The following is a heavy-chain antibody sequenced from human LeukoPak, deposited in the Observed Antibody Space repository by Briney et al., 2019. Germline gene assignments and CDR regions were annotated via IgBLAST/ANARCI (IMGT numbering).Heavy chain of an antibody. Sequence: ASVKVSCKASGYTFTSYGISWVRQAPGQGLEWMGWISAYNGNTNYAQKLQGRVTMTTDTSTSTAYMELRSLRSDDTAVYYCAIQTVPYCGGDCPWLHFDYWGQGTLVTVSS. V-gene: IGHV1-18*01. CDR2: ISAYNGNT. J-gene: IGHJ4*02. CDR3: AIQTVPYCGGDCPWLHFDY. CDR1: GYTFTSYG. D-gene: IGHD2-21*02.